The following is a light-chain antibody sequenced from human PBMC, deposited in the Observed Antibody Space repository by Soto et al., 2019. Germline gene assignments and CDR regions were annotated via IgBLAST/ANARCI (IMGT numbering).Light chain of an antibody. J-gene: IGKJ1*01. CDR3: QQFNTSPWT. CDR2: KSS. V-gene: IGKV1-5*03. CDR1: QSVSIW. Sequence: DIQMTQSPSTLSASEGDRVTISCRASQSVSIWLALYQQKPGRAPNLLIYKSSILESGVPSRFSGSGSGTEFTLTISSLQPDDFATYYCQQFNTSPWTFGQGTKVDIK.